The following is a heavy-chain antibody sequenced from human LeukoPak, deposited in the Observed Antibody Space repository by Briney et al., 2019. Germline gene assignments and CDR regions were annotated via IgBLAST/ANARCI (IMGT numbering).Heavy chain of an antibody. CDR3: ARLTIFGVISPDY. J-gene: IGHJ4*02. CDR2: IYYSGST. D-gene: IGHD3-3*01. CDR1: GGSISSYY. V-gene: IGHV4-59*08. Sequence: SETLSLTCTVTGGSISSYYWSWIRQPPGKGLEWIGYIYYSGSTNYNPSLKSRVTISVDTSKNQFSLKLYSVTAADTAVYYCARLTIFGVISPDYWGQGALVTVSS.